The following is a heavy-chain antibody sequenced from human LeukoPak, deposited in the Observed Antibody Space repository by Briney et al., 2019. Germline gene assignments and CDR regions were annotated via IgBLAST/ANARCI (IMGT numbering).Heavy chain of an antibody. CDR2: IKQDGTDK. D-gene: IGHD2-15*01. Sequence: PGGSLRLSCAASGFTFSSFWMSWVRQAPGKGLEWVAYIKQDGTDKNYVDSVKGRFTISRDNTKNSLNLQMNSLRAEDTAVYYCARVVPFDFWGQGSLVTVSS. J-gene: IGHJ4*02. V-gene: IGHV3-7*02. CDR3: ARVVPFDF. CDR1: GFTFSSFW.